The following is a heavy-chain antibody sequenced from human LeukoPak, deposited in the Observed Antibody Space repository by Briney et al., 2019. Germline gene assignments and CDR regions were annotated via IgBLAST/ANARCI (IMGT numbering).Heavy chain of an antibody. CDR2: VWNDGSNK. Sequence: GGSLRLSCAASGFTFSDHGMHGVRQAPGKGLEWVAVVWNDGSNKNYADSVKGRFTISRDNSKNTLYLQMNSLRAEDTAMYYCAKGSNYGDRIFDYWGQGTLVTVSS. CDR3: AKGSNYGDRIFDY. V-gene: IGHV3-33*06. J-gene: IGHJ4*02. CDR1: GFTFSDHG. D-gene: IGHD4-11*01.